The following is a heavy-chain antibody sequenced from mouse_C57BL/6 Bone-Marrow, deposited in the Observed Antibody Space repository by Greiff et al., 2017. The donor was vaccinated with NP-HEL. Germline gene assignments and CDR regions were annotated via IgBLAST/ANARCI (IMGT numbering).Heavy chain of an antibody. CDR1: GYTFTSYW. D-gene: IGHD2-1*01. Sequence: VQLQESGAELAKPGASVKLSCKASGYTFTSYWMHWGKQRPGQGLVWIGYINPSSGYTKYNQKFKDKATLTADKSSSTAYMQLSSLTYEDSAVYYCAGGKAWFAYWGQGTLVTVSA. J-gene: IGHJ3*01. CDR2: INPSSGYT. CDR3: AGGKAWFAY. V-gene: IGHV1-7*01.